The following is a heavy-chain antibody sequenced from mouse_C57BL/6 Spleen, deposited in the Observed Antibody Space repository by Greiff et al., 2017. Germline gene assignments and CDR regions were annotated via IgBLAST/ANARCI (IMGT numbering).Heavy chain of an antibody. Sequence: EVKVVESGPGMVKPSQSLSLTCTVTGYSITSGYDWHWIRHFPGNKLEWMGYISYSGSTNYNPSLKSRISITHDTSKNHFFLKLNSVTTEDTATYYCARDGYSYAMDYWGQGTSVTVSS. J-gene: IGHJ4*01. CDR3: ARDGYSYAMDY. CDR2: ISYSGST. CDR1: GYSITSGYD. V-gene: IGHV3-1*01. D-gene: IGHD2-3*01.